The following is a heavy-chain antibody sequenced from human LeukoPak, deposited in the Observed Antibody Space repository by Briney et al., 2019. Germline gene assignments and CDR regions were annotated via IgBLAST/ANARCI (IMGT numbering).Heavy chain of an antibody. Sequence: ASVKVSCKASGYTFTSYDINWVRQATGQGLEWMGWMNPNSGNTGYAQKFQGRVTMTRNTSISTAYMELSSLGSEDTAVYYCARDTYDFWSGVRYYYYMDVWGKGTTVTVSS. V-gene: IGHV1-8*01. D-gene: IGHD3-3*01. CDR2: MNPNSGNT. CDR3: ARDTYDFWSGVRYYYYMDV. J-gene: IGHJ6*03. CDR1: GYTFTSYD.